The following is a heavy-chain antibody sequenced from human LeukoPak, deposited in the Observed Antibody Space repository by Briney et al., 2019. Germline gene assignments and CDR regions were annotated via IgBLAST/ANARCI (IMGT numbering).Heavy chain of an antibody. Sequence: GGSLRLSCAASGFTFSSYAMSWVRQAPGKGLEWVSSISNSSGSTYYADSVKGRFTISRDNSKNMLYLQMNSLRAEDTAVYYCAKWKYSNSGIDDYWGQGTLVTVSS. V-gene: IGHV3-23*01. J-gene: IGHJ4*02. CDR1: GFTFSSYA. D-gene: IGHD6-6*01. CDR2: ISNSSGST. CDR3: AKWKYSNSGIDDY.